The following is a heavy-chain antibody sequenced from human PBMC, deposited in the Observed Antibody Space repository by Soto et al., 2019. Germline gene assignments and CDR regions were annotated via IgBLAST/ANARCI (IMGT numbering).Heavy chain of an antibody. Sequence: QVQLVESGGGVVQPGRSLRLSCATSGFTFSSYGMHWVRQAPGKGLEWVAVISNDGSNKDYADSVKGRFTISRDNSNKTLYLEMHSLRADDTAVYYCAKPRLGFCITTSCCLRYWGQGTLVTVSS. CDR2: ISNDGSNK. CDR1: GFTFSSYG. V-gene: IGHV3-30*18. D-gene: IGHD2-2*01. J-gene: IGHJ4*02. CDR3: AKPRLGFCITTSCCLRY.